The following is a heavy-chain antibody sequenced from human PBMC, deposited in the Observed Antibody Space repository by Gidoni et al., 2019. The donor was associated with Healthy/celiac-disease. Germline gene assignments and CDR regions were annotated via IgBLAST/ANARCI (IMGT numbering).Heavy chain of an antibody. CDR1: GGTFSSYA. CDR2: IIPIFGTA. D-gene: IGHD3-22*01. CDR3: ARDQVTYYDSSGYRLGWYFDL. V-gene: IGHV1-69*01. Sequence: QVQLVQSGAEVKKPGSSVKVSCQASGGTFSSYAISWVRQAPGQGLEWMVGIIPIFGTANYESTSTAYMELSSLRSDDTAVYYCARDQVTYYDSSGYRLGWYFDLWGRGTLVTVSS. J-gene: IGHJ2*01.